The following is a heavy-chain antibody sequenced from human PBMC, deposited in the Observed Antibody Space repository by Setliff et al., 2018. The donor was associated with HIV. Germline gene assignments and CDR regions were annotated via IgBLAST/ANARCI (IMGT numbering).Heavy chain of an antibody. CDR1: GFTFDDFG. CDR2: INWNGAIT. J-gene: IGHJ4*02. D-gene: IGHD3-9*01. V-gene: IGHV3-20*04. Sequence: SGGSLRLSCAASGFTFDDFGMTWVRQRPGKGLEWVSGINWNGAITDYADSVQGRFTISRDNAKNSLHLQMNSLRAEDAAFYYCAREAYDVLTPHAHIDYWGQGVLVTVSS. CDR3: AREAYDVLTPHAHIDY.